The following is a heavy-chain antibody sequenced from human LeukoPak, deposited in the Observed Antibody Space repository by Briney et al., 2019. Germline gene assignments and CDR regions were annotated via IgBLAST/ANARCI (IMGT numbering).Heavy chain of an antibody. D-gene: IGHD2-21*02. CDR3: ARVTPPELTYYLDY. J-gene: IGHJ4*02. CDR1: GGSISSSNW. CDR2: IYHSGST. V-gene: IGHV4-4*02. Sequence: PSETLSLTCAVSGGSISSSNWWSWVRQPPGKGLEWIGEIYHSGSTNYTPSLKSRVTISVDKSKNQFSLKLSSVTASDTAVYYCARVTPPELTYYLDYWGQGTLVTVSS.